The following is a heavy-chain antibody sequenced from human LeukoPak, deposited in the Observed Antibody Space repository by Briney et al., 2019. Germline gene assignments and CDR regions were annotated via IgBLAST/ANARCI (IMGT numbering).Heavy chain of an antibody. J-gene: IGHJ4*02. Sequence: GGSLRLSCAASGFTFSSCAMSWVRQAPGKGLEWVSTISGSGGSTSYADSVKGRFTISRDNSKNTLYLQMNSLYYCARLTYSSSTGYYFDYWGQGTLVTVSS. V-gene: IGHV3-23*01. CDR3: STGYYFDY. CDR1: GFTFSSCA. CDR2: ISGSGGST. D-gene: IGHD6-6*01.